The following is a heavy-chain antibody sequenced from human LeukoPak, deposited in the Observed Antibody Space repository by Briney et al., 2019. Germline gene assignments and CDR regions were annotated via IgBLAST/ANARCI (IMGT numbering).Heavy chain of an antibody. Sequence: GASVKVSCKASGGTFSSYAISWVRQAPGQGLEWMGRIIPILGIANYAQKFQGRVTITADKSTSTAYMELSSLRSEDTAVYYCARAGEMGDFDYWGQGTLVTVSS. V-gene: IGHV1-69*04. CDR3: ARAGEMGDFDY. CDR2: IIPILGIA. CDR1: GGTFSSYA. D-gene: IGHD3-16*01. J-gene: IGHJ4*02.